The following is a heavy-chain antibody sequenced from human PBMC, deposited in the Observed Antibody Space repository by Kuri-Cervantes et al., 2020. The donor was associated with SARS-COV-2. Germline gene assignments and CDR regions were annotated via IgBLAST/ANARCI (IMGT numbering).Heavy chain of an antibody. D-gene: IGHD6-19*01. CDR1: GGSISSSSYY. CDR3: ARVGGQVAGTLYFQH. Sequence: GSLRLSCTVSGGSISSSSYYWGWIRQPPGKGLEWIGGIYYSGSTYYNPSLKSRVTISVDTSKNQFSLKLSSVTAADTAVYYCARVGGQVAGTLYFQHWGQGTLVTVSS. J-gene: IGHJ1*01. CDR2: IYYSGST. V-gene: IGHV4-39*07.